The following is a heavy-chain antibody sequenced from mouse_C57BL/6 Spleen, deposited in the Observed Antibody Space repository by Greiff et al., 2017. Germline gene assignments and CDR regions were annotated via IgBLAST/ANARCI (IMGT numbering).Heavy chain of an antibody. CDR2: ISGGGGNT. J-gene: IGHJ3*01. CDR3: ARGDYYGSSSAWFAY. D-gene: IGHD1-1*01. CDR1: GFTFSSYT. Sequence: EVKLVESGGGLVKPGGSLKLSCAASGFTFSSYTMSWVRQTPAKRLEWVATISGGGGNTYYPDSVKGRFTISRDNAKNTLYLQMSSLRSEDTALYYCARGDYYGSSSAWFAYWGQGTLVTVSA. V-gene: IGHV5-9*01.